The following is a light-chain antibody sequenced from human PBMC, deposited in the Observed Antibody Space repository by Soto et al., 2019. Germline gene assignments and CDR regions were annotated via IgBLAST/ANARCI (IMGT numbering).Light chain of an antibody. V-gene: IGLV4-69*02. CDR3: QTWGRGIVV. Sequence: QSVLTQSPSASASLGASVNLTCTLTGGHSTYSIGWHQQQPQRGPRFLMRLNSDGSHSKGDGIPDRFSGSSSGAERFLTISSLQSEDEADYYCQTWGRGIVVFGGGTTLTVL. J-gene: IGLJ2*01. CDR1: GGHSTYS. CDR2: LNSDGSH.